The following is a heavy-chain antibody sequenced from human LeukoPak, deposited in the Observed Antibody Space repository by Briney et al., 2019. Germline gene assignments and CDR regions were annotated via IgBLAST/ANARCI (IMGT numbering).Heavy chain of an antibody. Sequence: GGSLLLSCAASGFTFDDYAMHWVRQAPGKGLEWVSGISWNSGSIGYADSVKGRFTISRDNAKNSLYLQMNSLRAEDTALYYCAKDMGFSGYDPSDAFDIWGQGTMVTVSS. D-gene: IGHD5-12*01. J-gene: IGHJ3*02. CDR2: ISWNSGSI. CDR3: AKDMGFSGYDPSDAFDI. V-gene: IGHV3-9*01. CDR1: GFTFDDYA.